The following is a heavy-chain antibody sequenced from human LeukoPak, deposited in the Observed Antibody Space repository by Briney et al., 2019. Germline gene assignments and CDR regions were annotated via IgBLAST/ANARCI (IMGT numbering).Heavy chain of an antibody. Sequence: GGSLKISCKGSGYSFTSYWIGWVRQLPGKGLEWMGIIYPGDSDTRYSPSFQGQVTISADKSISTAYLQWSSLKASDTAMYYCARAKTSSDYVWGSYRYIDYWGQGTLVTVSS. CDR3: ARAKTSSDYVWGSYRYIDY. V-gene: IGHV5-51*01. D-gene: IGHD3-16*02. J-gene: IGHJ4*02. CDR1: GYSFTSYW. CDR2: IYPGDSDT.